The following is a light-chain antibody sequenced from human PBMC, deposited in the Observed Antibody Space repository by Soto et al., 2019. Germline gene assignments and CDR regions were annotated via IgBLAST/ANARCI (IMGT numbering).Light chain of an antibody. CDR1: SSNIGAGYD. J-gene: IGLJ2*01. Sequence: QLVLTQPPSVSGAPGQRVTISCTGSSSNIGAGYDVHWYQQLPGTAPKLLIYGNSNRPSGVPDRFSGSKSGTSASLAITGLQAEDEADYYCQSYDSSLSGSLFGTGTKLIVL. CDR3: QSYDSSLSGSL. CDR2: GNS. V-gene: IGLV1-40*01.